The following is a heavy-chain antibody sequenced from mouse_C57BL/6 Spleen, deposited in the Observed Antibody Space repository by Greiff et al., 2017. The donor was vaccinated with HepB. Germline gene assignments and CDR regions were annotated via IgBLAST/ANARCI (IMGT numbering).Heavy chain of an antibody. D-gene: IGHD1-1*01. Sequence: QVQLQQPGAELVKPGASVKLSCKASGYTFTSYWMHWVKQRPGRGLEWIGRIDPNSGCTKYNEKFKSKATLTVDKPSSTAYMQLSSLTSEDSAVYYCARPYGTTVVATRDYFDYWGQGTTLTVSS. CDR1: GYTFTSYW. J-gene: IGHJ2*01. CDR3: ARPYGTTVVATRDYFDY. V-gene: IGHV1-72*01. CDR2: IDPNSGCT.